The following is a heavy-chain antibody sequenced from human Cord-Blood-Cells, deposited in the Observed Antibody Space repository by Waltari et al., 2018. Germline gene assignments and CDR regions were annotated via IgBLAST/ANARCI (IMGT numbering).Heavy chain of an antibody. D-gene: IGHD3-16*02. J-gene: IGHJ4*02. V-gene: IGHV4-31*03. CDR2: IYYSGST. Sequence: ESGPGLVKPSQTLSLTCTVSGGSISSGGYYWSWIRQHPGKGLEWIGYIYYSGSTYYNPSLKSRVTISVDTSKNQSSLKLSSVTAADTAVYYCASSSVTFGGVIGIFDYWGQGTLVTVSS. CDR3: ASSSVTFGGVIGIFDY. CDR1: GGSISSGGYY.